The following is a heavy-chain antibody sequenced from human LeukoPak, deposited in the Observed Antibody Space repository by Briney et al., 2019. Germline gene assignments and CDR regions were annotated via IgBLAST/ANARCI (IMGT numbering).Heavy chain of an antibody. CDR3: ARVGDGYNYDY. J-gene: IGHJ4*02. V-gene: IGHV4-59*01. CDR2: IYYSGST. CDR1: GGSISSYY. D-gene: IGHD5-24*01. Sequence: SETLSLTCTVSGGSISSYYWSWIRQPPGKGLEWIGYIYYSGSTNYNPSLKSRVTISVDTSKNQFSLKLSSVTAADTAVYYCARVGDGYNYDYWGQGTLVTVSS.